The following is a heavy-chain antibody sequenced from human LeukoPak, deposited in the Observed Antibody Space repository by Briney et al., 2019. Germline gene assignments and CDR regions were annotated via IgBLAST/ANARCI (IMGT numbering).Heavy chain of an antibody. Sequence: GGSLRLSCAASGFTFSSYWMSWVRQAPGKGLEWVANIKQDGSEKYYVDSVKGRFTISRDNAKNSLYLQMNSLRAEDTAVYYCARSIVVVPAAILADAFDIWGQGTMVTVSS. J-gene: IGHJ3*02. CDR2: IKQDGSEK. CDR3: ARSIVVVPAAILADAFDI. D-gene: IGHD2-2*01. V-gene: IGHV3-7*01. CDR1: GFTFSSYW.